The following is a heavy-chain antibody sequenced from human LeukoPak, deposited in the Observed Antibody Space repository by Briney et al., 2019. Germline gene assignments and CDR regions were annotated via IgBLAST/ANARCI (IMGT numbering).Heavy chain of an antibody. D-gene: IGHD3-10*01. CDR2: ISYDGSNK. V-gene: IGHV3-30*18. CDR1: GFTFSSYG. CDR3: AKDAWFGDAEVDY. Sequence: GGSLRLSCAASGFTFSSYGMHWVRQAPGKGLEWVAVISYDGSNKYYADSVKGRFTISRDNSKNTLYLQMNSLRAEDTAVYYCAKDAWFGDAEVDYWGQGTLVTVSS. J-gene: IGHJ4*02.